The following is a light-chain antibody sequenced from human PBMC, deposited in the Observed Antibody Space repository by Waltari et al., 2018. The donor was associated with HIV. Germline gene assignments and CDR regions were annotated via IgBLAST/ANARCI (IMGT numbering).Light chain of an antibody. V-gene: IGLV1-44*01. CDR2: SNS. Sequence: QSVLTQPPSPSETPAQRLTISCSGSPSNIGNNSVTWYQQLPGSAPKLLLYSNSQRPLGVPDRFSGSKSGSSASLAISGPQADDEAHYYCASWDDTLGVVFGGGTTLTVL. J-gene: IGLJ2*01. CDR3: ASWDDTLGVV. CDR1: PSNIGNNS.